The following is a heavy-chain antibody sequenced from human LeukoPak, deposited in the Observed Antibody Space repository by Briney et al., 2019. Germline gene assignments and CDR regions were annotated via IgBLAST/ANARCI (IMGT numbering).Heavy chain of an antibody. CDR3: ARSGSQRYGGAFDD. CDR2: IYHGGTN. J-gene: IGHJ4*02. V-gene: IGHV4-4*09. CDR1: GDSISSYY. Sequence: PSETLPLTCTVSGDSISSYYWSWIRQPPGKGLEWIAYIYHGGTNNYNPSLKSRVTISSDTSKNQFSLKLSSVTAADTAVYYCARSGSQRYGGAFDDWGQGTLVTVSS. D-gene: IGHD1-26*01.